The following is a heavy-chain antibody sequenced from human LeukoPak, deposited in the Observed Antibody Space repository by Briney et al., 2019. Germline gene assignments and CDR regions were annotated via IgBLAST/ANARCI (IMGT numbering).Heavy chain of an antibody. J-gene: IGHJ5*02. CDR2: IAPDGSRT. V-gene: IGHV3-74*01. CDR3: ARDFGGGGFNP. D-gene: IGHD2-15*01. CDR1: GFTLSAYW. Sequence: PGGSLRLSCAASGFTLSAYWMHWVRQAPGRGLVWVSRIAPDGSRTDYADSVKGRFTISSDNAKNTQYLQMNSLRAADTAVYYCARDFGGGGFNPWGQGTRVTVSS.